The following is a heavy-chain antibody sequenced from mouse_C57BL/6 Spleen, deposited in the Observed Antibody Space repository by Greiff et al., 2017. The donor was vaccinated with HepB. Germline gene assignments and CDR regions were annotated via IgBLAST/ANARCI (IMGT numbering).Heavy chain of an antibody. CDR3: APHYYGSSYVPFDY. V-gene: IGHV1-59*01. J-gene: IGHJ2*01. CDR2: IDPSDSYT. D-gene: IGHD1-1*01. Sequence: VKLQQPGAELVRPGTSVKLSCKASGYTFTSYWMHWVKQRPGQGLEWIGVIDPSDSYTNYNQKFKGKATLTVDTSSSTAYMQLSSLTSEDSAVYYCAPHYYGSSYVPFDYWGQGTTLTVSS. CDR1: GYTFTSYW.